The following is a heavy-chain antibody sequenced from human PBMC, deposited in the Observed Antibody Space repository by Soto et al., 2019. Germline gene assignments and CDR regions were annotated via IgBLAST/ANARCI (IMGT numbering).Heavy chain of an antibody. Sequence: AETLSLTCAVYGGSFSGYYWSWIRQPPGKGLEWIGEINHSGSTNYNPSLKSRVTISVDTSKNQFSLKLSSVTAADTAVYYCARVPSSFSGSYDGSMAPRYYYYGMDVWGQGTMVTSP. D-gene: IGHD3-10*01. V-gene: IGHV4-34*01. CDR2: INHSGST. CDR3: ARVPSSFSGSYDGSMAPRYYYYGMDV. CDR1: GGSFSGYY. J-gene: IGHJ6*02.